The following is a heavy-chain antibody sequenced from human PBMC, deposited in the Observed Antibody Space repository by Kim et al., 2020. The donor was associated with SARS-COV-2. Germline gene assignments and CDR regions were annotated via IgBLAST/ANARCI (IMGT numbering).Heavy chain of an antibody. D-gene: IGHD3-22*01. V-gene: IGHV1-58*01. CDR3: AAPSNYYDSSGYYLNYDGFEN. CDR2: IVVGSGNT. Sequence: SVKVSCKASGFTFTSSAVQWVRQARGQRLEWIGWIVVGSGNTNYAQKFQERVTITRDMSTSTAYMELSSLRSEDTAVYYCAAPSNYYDSSGYYLNYDGFENWGQGTMVTVAS. CDR1: GFTFTSSA. J-gene: IGHJ3*02.